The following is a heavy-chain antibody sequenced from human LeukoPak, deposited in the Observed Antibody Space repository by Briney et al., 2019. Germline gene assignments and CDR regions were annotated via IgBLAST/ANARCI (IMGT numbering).Heavy chain of an antibody. J-gene: IGHJ4*02. V-gene: IGHV3-48*02. CDR3: ARDHDWAFDL. D-gene: IGHD3-9*01. CDR2: M. Sequence: MFYPDFVKGRFTISRDNAKNSLYLQMNALRDEDTAIYYCARDHDWAFDLWGQGTLVTVSS.